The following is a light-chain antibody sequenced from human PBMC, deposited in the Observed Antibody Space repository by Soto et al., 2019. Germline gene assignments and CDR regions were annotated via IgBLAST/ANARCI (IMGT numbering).Light chain of an antibody. CDR3: QQSYNSPRAT. CDR2: AAS. V-gene: IGKV1-39*01. Sequence: DIQMTQSPSSLSASVGDRVTITCRASQSISIYLNWYQQKPGKAPKVLIYAASSLQSGVPPRFSGSGSWTDFSITISSLQPEDVATYFCQQSYNSPRATFGQGTKVEIK. CDR1: QSISIY. J-gene: IGKJ1*01.